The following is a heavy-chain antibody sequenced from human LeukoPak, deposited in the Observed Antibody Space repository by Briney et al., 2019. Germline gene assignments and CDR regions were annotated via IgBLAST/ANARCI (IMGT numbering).Heavy chain of an antibody. CDR3: ARDRGGPAQFDS. J-gene: IGHJ4*02. Sequence: PSETLSLTCTVSGGSISSYYWTWIRQPPGKGLEWIGYIYSSGSTNYNPSLKSRITISVDTSRNQFSLKLSSVTDADTAVYYCARDRGGPAQFDSWGQGTLVTVSS. D-gene: IGHD2-15*01. V-gene: IGHV4-59*01. CDR2: IYSSGST. CDR1: GGSISSYY.